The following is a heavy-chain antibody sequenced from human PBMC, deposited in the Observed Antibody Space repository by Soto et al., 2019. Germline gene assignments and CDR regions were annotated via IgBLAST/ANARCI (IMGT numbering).Heavy chain of an antibody. D-gene: IGHD5-12*01. CDR3: AREDDYNYRYFNYGLDV. J-gene: IGHJ6*02. V-gene: IGHV3-30-3*01. CDR1: GFTFKNYA. Sequence: GGSLRLSCAASGFTFKNYALHWVRQAPGKGLEWMAVISFDGDKKYYADSVKGRFTISRDNLKNTLYLQMNNLRVEDAALYFCAREDDYNYRYFNYGLDVWGQGTTVTVSS. CDR2: ISFDGDKK.